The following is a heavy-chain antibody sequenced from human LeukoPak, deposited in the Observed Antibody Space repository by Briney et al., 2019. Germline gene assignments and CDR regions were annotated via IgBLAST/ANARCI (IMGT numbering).Heavy chain of an antibody. J-gene: IGHJ3*02. D-gene: IGHD3-3*01. CDR2: IYYSGST. CDR1: GGSISSSSYY. CDR3: ARNKYDFLYPTAGAFDI. Sequence: PSETPSLTCTVSGGSISSSSYYWGWIRQPPGKGLEWIGSIYYSGSTYYNPSLKSRVTISVDTSKNQFSLKLSSVTAADTAVYYCARNKYDFLYPTAGAFDIWGQGTMVTVSS. V-gene: IGHV4-39*01.